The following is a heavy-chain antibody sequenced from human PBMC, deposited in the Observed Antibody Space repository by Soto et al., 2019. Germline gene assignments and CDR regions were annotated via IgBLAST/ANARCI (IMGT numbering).Heavy chain of an antibody. Sequence: QVQLVQSGAEVKKPGSSVKVSCKASGGTFSSYAISWVRQAPGQGLEWMGGIIPIFGTANYEQKFQGRVTITADESTSTAYMDLSSLSSEDTAVYYCARVHHVEMAKIDAFDIWGQGTMVTVSS. J-gene: IGHJ3*02. CDR3: ARVHHVEMAKIDAFDI. CDR2: IIPIFGTA. D-gene: IGHD5-12*01. V-gene: IGHV1-69*01. CDR1: GGTFSSYA.